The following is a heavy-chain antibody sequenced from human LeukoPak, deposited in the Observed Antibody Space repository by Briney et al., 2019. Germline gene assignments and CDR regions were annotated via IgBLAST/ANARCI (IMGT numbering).Heavy chain of an antibody. Sequence: SETLALTCTVSGDSIRSYYWSWFRQPAGKGLEWIGRIYTTGSANYNPSLKSRVIMSVDTSKNQFSLKLSSVTAADTAVYYCAASVWFGELGSPWGQGTLVTVSS. CDR1: GDSIRSYY. V-gene: IGHV4-4*07. D-gene: IGHD3-10*01. J-gene: IGHJ5*02. CDR2: IYTTGSA. CDR3: AASVWFGELGSP.